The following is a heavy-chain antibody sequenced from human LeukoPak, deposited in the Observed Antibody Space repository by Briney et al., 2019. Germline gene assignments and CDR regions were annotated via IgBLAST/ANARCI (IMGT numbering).Heavy chain of an antibody. D-gene: IGHD5-12*01. CDR2: IYYSGST. CDR1: GGSISSYY. V-gene: IGHV4-59*01. Sequence: PSETLSLTCTVSGGSISSYYWSWIRQPPGKGLEWIGYIYYSGSTNYNPSLKSRVTISVDTSKNQFTLKLSSVTAADTAVYYCARVEYSGYDSYLDYWGRGTLVTVS. CDR3: ARVEYSGYDSYLDY. J-gene: IGHJ4*02.